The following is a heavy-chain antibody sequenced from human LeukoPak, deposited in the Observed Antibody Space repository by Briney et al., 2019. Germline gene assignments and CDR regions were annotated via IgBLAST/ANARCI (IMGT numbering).Heavy chain of an antibody. CDR1: GFTFSSYG. V-gene: IGHV3-30*02. J-gene: IGHJ4*02. CDR2: IRKDAGKT. CDR3: ARIRLGEISGSYIFDD. Sequence: GGTLRLSCAASGFTFSSYGFHWVRQAPGKGLEWMAFIRKDAGKTYYAESVKGRFSISRDISKNTLYLQMNSLRAEDTAVYYCARIRLGEISGSYIFDDWGQGTLVTVSS. D-gene: IGHD3-16*01.